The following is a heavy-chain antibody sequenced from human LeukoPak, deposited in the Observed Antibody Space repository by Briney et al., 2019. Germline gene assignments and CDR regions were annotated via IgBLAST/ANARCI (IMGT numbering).Heavy chain of an antibody. CDR2: IYYSGST. CDR3: ARGIAAAGSDYYYYYMDV. J-gene: IGHJ6*03. Sequence: PSETLSLTCTVSGGSISSYYWSWIRQPPGKGLEWIGYIYYSGSTNYNPSHKSRVTISVDTSKNQFSLKLSSVTAADTAVYYCARGIAAAGSDYYYYYMDVWGKGTTVTVSS. V-gene: IGHV4-59*01. D-gene: IGHD6-13*01. CDR1: GGSISSYY.